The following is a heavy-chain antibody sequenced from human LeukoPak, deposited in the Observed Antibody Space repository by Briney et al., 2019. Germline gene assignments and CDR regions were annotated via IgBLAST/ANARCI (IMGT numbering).Heavy chain of an antibody. Sequence: GGSLRLSCAASGFTLSSYSMNWVRQAPGKGLEWISYITSSSSTIHYADSVRGRFTISRDNAKNSLYLQMNSLRDEDTAVCYCTRDPNALDYWGQGTLVTVSS. CDR3: TRDPNALDY. J-gene: IGHJ4*02. V-gene: IGHV3-48*02. CDR2: ITSSSSTI. CDR1: GFTLSSYS.